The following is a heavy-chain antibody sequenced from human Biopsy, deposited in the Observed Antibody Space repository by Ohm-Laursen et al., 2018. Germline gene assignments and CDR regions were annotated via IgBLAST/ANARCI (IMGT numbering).Heavy chain of an antibody. CDR1: GDSLSSGPDN. J-gene: IGHJ4*02. Sequence: SQTPSLTCTVSGDSLSSGPDNWSWVRQPPGQGLEYIGFIYSGGNTNYNPSLQNRVTMSVDTSKNQFYLKLYSVTAADTAVYYCARGRRTSGWPYFDNWGQGALVIVSP. V-gene: IGHV4-61*01. D-gene: IGHD6-19*01. CDR2: IYSGGNT. CDR3: ARGRRTSGWPYFDN.